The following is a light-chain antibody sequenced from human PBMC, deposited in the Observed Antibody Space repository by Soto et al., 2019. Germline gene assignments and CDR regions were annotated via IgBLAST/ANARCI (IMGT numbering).Light chain of an antibody. CDR2: DAS. CDR1: QSINIL. Sequence: DIQMTQSPSTLSGSVGDRFTLTCRASQSINILLAWYQQKPGKAPKLLIYDASTLKSGVPSRFRGSGSGTEFTLTISSLQPDDFATYYCQHYNSYSEAFGQGTKVDIK. J-gene: IGKJ1*01. V-gene: IGKV1-5*01. CDR3: QHYNSYSEA.